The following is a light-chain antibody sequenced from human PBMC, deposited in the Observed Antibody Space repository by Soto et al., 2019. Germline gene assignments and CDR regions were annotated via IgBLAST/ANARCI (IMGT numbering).Light chain of an antibody. J-gene: IGKJ4*01. CDR3: LQYNSYPFT. V-gene: IGKV1-17*03. CDR2: GAS. CDR1: QGISNS. Sequence: DIQMTQSPSAMSASLGDRVTITCRAGQGISNSLAWFQQKPGKVPKRLIYGASTLQSGAPSRFSGSASGAAFTLTISSLQPEDFATYYCLQYNSYPFTFGGGTKVDNK.